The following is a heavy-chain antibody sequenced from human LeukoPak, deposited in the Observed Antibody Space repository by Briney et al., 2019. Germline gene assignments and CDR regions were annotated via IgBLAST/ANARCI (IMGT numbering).Heavy chain of an antibody. J-gene: IGHJ3*01. CDR2: ISTYNGYT. CDR3: ASNGDYFDSSGYYYGDAFDL. Sequence: ASVKVSCKASGYTFTSYGISWVRQAPGQGLEWMGWISTYNGYTNFALKLQGRVTLTTGTATSTAYMELRSLRSDATAVYYCASNGDYFDSSGYYYGDAFDLWGQGTMVTVSS. D-gene: IGHD3-22*01. CDR1: GYTFTSYG. V-gene: IGHV1-18*01.